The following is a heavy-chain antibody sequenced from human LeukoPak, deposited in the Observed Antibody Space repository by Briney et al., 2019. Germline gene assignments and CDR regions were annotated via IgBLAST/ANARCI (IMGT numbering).Heavy chain of an antibody. J-gene: IGHJ3*02. Sequence: GESLEISCKGSGYTFSTYWIGWVRQVPGKGLEWMGIIYPGDSDTRDSPSFQGHVTTSADKSTAYLQWSSLKASDTGMYYCARHHDKGVQRAFDIWGQGTVVILPS. CDR1: GYTFSTYW. V-gene: IGHV5-51*01. D-gene: IGHD3-10*01. CDR3: ARHHDKGVQRAFDI. CDR2: IYPGDSDT.